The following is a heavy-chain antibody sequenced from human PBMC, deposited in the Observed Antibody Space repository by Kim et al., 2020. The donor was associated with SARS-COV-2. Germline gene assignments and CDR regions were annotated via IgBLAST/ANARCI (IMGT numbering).Heavy chain of an antibody. D-gene: IGHD5-12*01. Sequence: GGSLRLSCAASGFTFSSDSMNWVRQAPGKGLEWVSSISSSSSYIYYADSVKGRFTISRDNAKNSLYLQMNRLRAEDTAVYYCARGVERWLQLVYYGMDVWGQGTTVTVSS. V-gene: IGHV3-21*01. CDR2: ISSSSSYI. CDR1: GFTFSSDS. J-gene: IGHJ6*02. CDR3: ARGVERWLQLVYYGMDV.